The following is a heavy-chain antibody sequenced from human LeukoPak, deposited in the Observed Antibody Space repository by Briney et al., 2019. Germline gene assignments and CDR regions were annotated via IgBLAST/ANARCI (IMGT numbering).Heavy chain of an antibody. J-gene: IGHJ4*02. CDR3: ARGGTVTTFDY. D-gene: IGHD4-11*01. CDR2: VNWNGGST. Sequence: GGSLRLSCAASGFTFDDYAMTWVRQPPGKGLEWVSTVNWNGGSTSYADSVKGRFTISRDNAKNSLYLQMSSLRADDAAFYYCARGGTVTTFDYWGQGTLVTVSS. CDR1: GFTFDDYA. V-gene: IGHV3-20*04.